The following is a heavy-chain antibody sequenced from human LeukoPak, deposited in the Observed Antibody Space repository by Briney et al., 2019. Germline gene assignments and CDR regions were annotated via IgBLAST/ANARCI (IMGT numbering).Heavy chain of an antibody. V-gene: IGHV4-59*12. CDR1: GGSISSYY. J-gene: IGHJ4*02. CDR3: ARRKYYYGSGSYYKGAHFDY. Sequence: SETLSLTCTVSGGSISSYYWSWIRQPPGKGLEWIGYIYYSGSTNYNPSLKSRVTISVDTSKNQFSLKLSSVTAADTAVYYCARRKYYYGSGSYYKGAHFDYWGQGTLVTVSS. CDR2: IYYSGST. D-gene: IGHD3-10*01.